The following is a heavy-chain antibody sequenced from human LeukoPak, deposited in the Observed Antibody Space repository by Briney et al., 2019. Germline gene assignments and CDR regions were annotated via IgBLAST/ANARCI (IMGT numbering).Heavy chain of an antibody. CDR2: ISSSSSSYI. J-gene: IGHJ4*02. CDR1: GFTFSSYS. D-gene: IGHD3-9*01. Sequence: GESLRLSCAASGFTFSSYSMNWVRQAPGKGLGWVSSISSSSSSYIYYADSVKGRFTISRDNAKNSLYLQMNSLRAEDTAVYYCARDPYYDILTGYYDGCPDYWGQGTLVTVSS. V-gene: IGHV3-21*01. CDR3: ARDPYYDILTGYYDGCPDY.